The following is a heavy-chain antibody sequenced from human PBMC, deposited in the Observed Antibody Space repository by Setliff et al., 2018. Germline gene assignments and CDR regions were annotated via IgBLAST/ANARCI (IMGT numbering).Heavy chain of an antibody. J-gene: IGHJ6*02. CDR1: GGTFSSYA. Sequence: EASVKVSCKASGGTFSSYAISWVRQAPGQGLEWMGGIIPIFGTANYAQKFQGRVTITADESTSTAYMELSSLRFEDTAVYYCARDSRGLVPAAIEGSYYYYGMDVWGQGTTVTVSS. CDR2: IIPIFGTA. CDR3: ARDSRGLVPAAIEGSYYYYGMDV. V-gene: IGHV1-69*13. D-gene: IGHD2-2*02.